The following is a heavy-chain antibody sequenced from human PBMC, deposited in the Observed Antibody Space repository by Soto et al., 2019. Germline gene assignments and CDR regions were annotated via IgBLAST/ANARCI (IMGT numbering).Heavy chain of an antibody. J-gene: IGHJ5*02. CDR2: IYYSGST. Sequence: QVQLQESGPGLVKPSETLSLTCTVSGGSISSYYWSWIRQPPGKGLEWIGYIYYSGSTNYNPSLKCRVTISVDTSKNQFSLKLSSVTAADTAVYYCARGGGGFDPWGQGTLVTVSS. D-gene: IGHD3-16*01. CDR3: ARGGGGFDP. CDR1: GGSISSYY. V-gene: IGHV4-59*01.